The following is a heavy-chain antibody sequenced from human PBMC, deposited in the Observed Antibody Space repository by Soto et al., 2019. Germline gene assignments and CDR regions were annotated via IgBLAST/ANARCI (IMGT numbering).Heavy chain of an antibody. V-gene: IGHV5-51*01. CDR3: ARSSGNSPHDGFDI. Sequence: PGESLKISCKGSGYSFSYYWIGWVRQMPGKGLEWMGTIYPADSDTRYSPSFQGQVTISADKSIRIAYLQWSSLKASDTAMYYCARSSGNSPHDGFDIWGQGTLVTVS. CDR1: GYSFSYYW. D-gene: IGHD3-10*01. CDR2: IYPADSDT. J-gene: IGHJ3*02.